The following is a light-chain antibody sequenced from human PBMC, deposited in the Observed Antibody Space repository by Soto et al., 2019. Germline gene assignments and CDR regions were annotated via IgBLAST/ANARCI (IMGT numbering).Light chain of an antibody. V-gene: IGKV1-39*01. Sequence: DIQMTQSPSSLSASVGDRVTITCRASQSISNYLNWYQQKPGKAPKLLIYAASSFQSGVPSRFSGSGSGTDFTLTISSLQPEDFATYYCQQSYSSLTCGQGTRREIK. CDR3: QQSYSSLT. CDR1: QSISNY. J-gene: IGKJ5*01. CDR2: AAS.